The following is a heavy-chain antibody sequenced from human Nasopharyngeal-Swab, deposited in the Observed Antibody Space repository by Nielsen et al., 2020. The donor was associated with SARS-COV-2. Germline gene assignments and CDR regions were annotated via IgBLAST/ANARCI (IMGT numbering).Heavy chain of an antibody. J-gene: IGHJ6*02. CDR1: GGTFSSYA. CDR2: IIPIFGTA. D-gene: IGHD5-12*01. Sequence: SVKVSCKASGGTFSSYAISWVRQAPGQGLEWMGGIIPIFGTANYAQKFQGRVTITADESTSTAYMELSSLRSDDTAVYYCARERRIVATILSDYYYGMDVWGQGTTVTVSS. CDR3: ARERRIVATILSDYYYGMDV. V-gene: IGHV1-69*13.